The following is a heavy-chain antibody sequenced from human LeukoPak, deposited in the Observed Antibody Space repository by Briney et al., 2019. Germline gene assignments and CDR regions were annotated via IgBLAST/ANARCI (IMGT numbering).Heavy chain of an antibody. CDR1: GYTFTGYY. CDR3: ARSHHSSSWYGFSY. D-gene: IGHD6-13*01. Sequence: ASVKVSCKASGYTFTGYYMHWVRQAPGQGGEWMGRINPKSGGTNYAQKFQGRVTINRDTDISKEYMEVRRLRSDDTAVYYCARSHHSSSWYGFSYWGQGTLVTVSS. V-gene: IGHV1-2*06. CDR2: INPKSGGT. J-gene: IGHJ4*02.